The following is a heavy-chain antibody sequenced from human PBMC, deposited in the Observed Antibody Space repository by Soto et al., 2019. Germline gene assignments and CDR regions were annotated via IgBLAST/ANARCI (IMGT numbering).Heavy chain of an antibody. D-gene: IGHD2-15*01. CDR2: ISSNGGST. CDR1: GFTFSSYA. V-gene: IGHV3-64*01. CDR3: ARGEREDIVVVVAATIYYYYYMDV. J-gene: IGHJ6*03. Sequence: GGSLRLSCAASGFTFSSYAMHWVRQAPGKGLEYVSAISSNGGSTYYANSVKGRFTISRDNSKNTLYLQMGSLRAEDMAVYYCARGEREDIVVVVAATIYYYYYMDVWGKGTTVTVSS.